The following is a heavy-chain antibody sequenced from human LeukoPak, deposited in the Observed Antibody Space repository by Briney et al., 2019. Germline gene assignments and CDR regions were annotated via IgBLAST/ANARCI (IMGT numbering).Heavy chain of an antibody. CDR3: ASSLSSSWCGLNYYYYYGMDV. V-gene: IGHV1-8*01. CDR2: MNPNSSNT. Sequence: ASVKVSCKASGNTFTSCDINWVRQATGQGLEWMGWMNPNSSNTGYAQKFQGRVTMTRNTSISTAYMELSSLRSEDTAVCYCASSLSSSWCGLNYYYYYGMDVWGQGTTVTVSS. CDR1: GNTFTSCD. J-gene: IGHJ6*02. D-gene: IGHD6-13*01.